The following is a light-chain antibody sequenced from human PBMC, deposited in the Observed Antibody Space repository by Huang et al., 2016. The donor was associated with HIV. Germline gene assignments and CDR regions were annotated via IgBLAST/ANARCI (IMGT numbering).Light chain of an antibody. CDR2: GAT. Sequence: IVMTQSPATLSVSAGKKATLSCRASQSVSSHLAWFQQKPAQAPRLLIYGATTRSTVIPARFTGSGSRTEFTLTISSLQSEDFAVYYCLQYNNWPPWTFGQGTKVEIK. CDR3: LQYNNWPPWT. J-gene: IGKJ1*01. CDR1: QSVSSH. V-gene: IGKV3-15*01.